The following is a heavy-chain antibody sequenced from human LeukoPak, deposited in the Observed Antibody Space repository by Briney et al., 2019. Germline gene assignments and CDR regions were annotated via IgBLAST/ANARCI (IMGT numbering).Heavy chain of an antibody. CDR1: GFTFSSYS. J-gene: IGHJ5*02. Sequence: GGSLRLSCAASGFTFSSYSMNWVRQAPGKGLEWVSSISSSSSYIYYADSVKGRFTISRDNAKNSLCLQMNSLRAEDTAVYYCARGEGAARPDWFDPWGQGTLVTVSS. D-gene: IGHD6-6*01. CDR2: ISSSSSYI. V-gene: IGHV3-21*01. CDR3: ARGEGAARPDWFDP.